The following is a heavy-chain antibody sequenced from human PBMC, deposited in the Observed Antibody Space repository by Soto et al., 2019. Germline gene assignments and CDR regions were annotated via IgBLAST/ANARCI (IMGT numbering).Heavy chain of an antibody. CDR2: IKQDGSEK. D-gene: IGHD1-1*01. CDR3: ARDSPGTTFPDY. V-gene: IGHV3-7*04. CDR1: GFTFSSYW. Sequence: EVQLVESGGGLVQPGGSLRLTCAASGFTFSSYWMSWVRQAPGKGLEWVANIKQDGSEKYYVDSVKGRFTISRDNANNSLYLQMNSLRAEDTAVYDCARDSPGTTFPDYWGQGTLVTVSS. J-gene: IGHJ4*02.